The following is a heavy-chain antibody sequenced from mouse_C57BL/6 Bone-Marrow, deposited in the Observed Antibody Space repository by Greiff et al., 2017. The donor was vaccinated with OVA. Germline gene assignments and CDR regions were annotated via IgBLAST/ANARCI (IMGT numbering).Heavy chain of an antibody. CDR1: GYTFTDYY. J-gene: IGHJ2*01. D-gene: IGHD1-1*01. Sequence: VQLVESGAELVRPGASVKLSCKASGYTFTDYYINWVKQRPGQGLEWIARIYPGSGNTYYNEKFKGKATLTADKSSSTAYMQLSSLTSEDSAVYFCARGEGYYGSSSFDYWGQGTTLTVSS. V-gene: IGHV1-76*01. CDR2: IYPGSGNT. CDR3: ARGEGYYGSSSFDY.